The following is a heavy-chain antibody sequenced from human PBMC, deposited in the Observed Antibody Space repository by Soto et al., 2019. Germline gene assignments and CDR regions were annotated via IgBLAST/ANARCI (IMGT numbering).Heavy chain of an antibody. D-gene: IGHD1-26*01. CDR3: ARAAKWEIYGMDV. CDR1: VCSFTSYG. CDR2: ISAYNGNT. V-gene: IGHV1-18*04. J-gene: IGHJ6*02. Sequence: GASVKVSCKASVCSFTSYGISWVRQAPGQGLEWMGWISAYNGNTNYAQKLQGRVTMTTDTSTSTAYMELRSLRSDDTAVYYCARAAKWEIYGMDVWGQGTTVTVSS.